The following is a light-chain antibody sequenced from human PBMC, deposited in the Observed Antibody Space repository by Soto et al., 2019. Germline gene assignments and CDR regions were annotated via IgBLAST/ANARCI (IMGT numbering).Light chain of an antibody. CDR3: QQYQDWPRT. CDR1: ERLTGN. V-gene: IGKV3-15*01. Sequence: EIIMTQSPATLSLSPGERATLSCRASERLTGNLAWYQHKPGQAPRLLIYEVSTRATYIPARFSGRGSRTEFTLTISSLQSEDSAVYCCQQYQDWPRTFGQGTKLEIK. CDR2: EVS. J-gene: IGKJ1*01.